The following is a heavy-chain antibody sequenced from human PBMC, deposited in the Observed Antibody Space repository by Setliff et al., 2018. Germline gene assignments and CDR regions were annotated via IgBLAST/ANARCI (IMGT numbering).Heavy chain of an antibody. Sequence: RLSCAASGFTFSRYWMSWVRQAPGKGLEWVANIKQDGSEKYYVDSVKGRFTISRDNAKNSLYLQMNSLRAEDTAVYYCARATIFGVAPYYYYYYGMDVWGQGTTVTVSS. CDR3: ARATIFGVAPYYYYYYGMDV. D-gene: IGHD3-3*01. J-gene: IGHJ6*02. V-gene: IGHV3-7*01. CDR1: GFTFSRYW. CDR2: IKQDGSEK.